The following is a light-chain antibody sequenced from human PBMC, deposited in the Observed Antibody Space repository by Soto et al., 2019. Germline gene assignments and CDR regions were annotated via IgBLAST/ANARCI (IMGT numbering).Light chain of an antibody. Sequence: EIVLTQSPATLSLSPLEIAAVSFRASQSVSSSYLAWYQQKPGQAPRLLIYGASTRATGIPARFSGSGSGTEFSLTINSLQSEDFAVYYCHHYNNWWAFGQGTKVDIK. CDR1: QSVSSSY. J-gene: IGKJ1*01. V-gene: IGKV3-15*01. CDR2: GAS. CDR3: HHYNNWWA.